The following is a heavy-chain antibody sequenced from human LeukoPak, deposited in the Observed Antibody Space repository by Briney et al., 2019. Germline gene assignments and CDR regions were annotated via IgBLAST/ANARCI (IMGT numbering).Heavy chain of an antibody. J-gene: IGHJ3*02. Sequence: GGSLRLSCAASGFTFSSYWMSWVRQAPGKGLEWVANIKQDGSEKYYVDSVKGRFTISRDNAKNSLYLQMNSLRAEDTAVYYCARVASYYDSSGLNDAFDIWGQGTMVTVSS. D-gene: IGHD3-22*01. V-gene: IGHV3-7*01. CDR2: IKQDGSEK. CDR3: ARVASYYDSSGLNDAFDI. CDR1: GFTFSSYW.